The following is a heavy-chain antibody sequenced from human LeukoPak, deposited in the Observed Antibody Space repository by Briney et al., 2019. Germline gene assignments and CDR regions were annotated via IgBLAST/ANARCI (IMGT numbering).Heavy chain of an antibody. J-gene: IGHJ4*02. D-gene: IGHD3-10*01. Sequence: GGSLRLSCAASGFTFSSYSMNWVRQAPGKGLEWVSAISGSGGSTYYADSVKGRFTISRDNSKNTLYLQMNSLRAEDTAVYYCASREGPYYGSGPYYFDYWGQGTLVTVTS. CDR3: ASREGPYYGSGPYYFDY. V-gene: IGHV3-23*01. CDR1: GFTFSSYS. CDR2: ISGSGGST.